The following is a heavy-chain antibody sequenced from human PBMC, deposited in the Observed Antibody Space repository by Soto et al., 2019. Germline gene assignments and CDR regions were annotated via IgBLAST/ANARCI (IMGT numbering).Heavy chain of an antibody. J-gene: IGHJ4*02. CDR1: GFTFTDYA. V-gene: IGHV3-23*01. Sequence: GGSLRLSCVASGFTFTDYAMTWVRQAPGKGLEWVSTISGNAADTHYTDSVKGRFTISRGNSQNTLFLQMNSLRVDDTAVYYCSNGGQTMVTFSGWGQGTLVTVSS. D-gene: IGHD4-17*01. CDR2: ISGNAADT. CDR3: SNGGQTMVTFSG.